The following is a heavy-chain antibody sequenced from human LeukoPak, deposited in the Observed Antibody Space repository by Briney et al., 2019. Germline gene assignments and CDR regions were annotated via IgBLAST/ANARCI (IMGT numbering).Heavy chain of an antibody. V-gene: IGHV3-73*01. J-gene: IGHJ4*02. D-gene: IGHD3-22*01. CDR1: GFTFSGSA. Sequence: PGGSLRLSCAASGFTFSGSAMHWVRQASGKGLEWVGRIRSKANSYATTYAASVKGRFTISRDDSKNTAYLQMNSLKTEDTAVYYCARVWWYYDSSGQNDYWGQGTLVTVSS. CDR3: ARVWWYYDSSGQNDY. CDR2: IRSKANSYAT.